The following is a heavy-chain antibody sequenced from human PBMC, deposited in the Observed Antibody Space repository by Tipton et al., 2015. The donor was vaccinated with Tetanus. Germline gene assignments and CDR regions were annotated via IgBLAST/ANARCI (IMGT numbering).Heavy chain of an antibody. CDR2: ITGSSNSI. J-gene: IGHJ4*02. CDR1: GSTFSSYS. Sequence: SLRLSCAASGSTFSSYSMNWVRQAPGKGLEWVSSITGSSNSIYYADSVKGRFTISRDSANNSLYLQMNSLRAEDTAVYYCARPIVGARYYFDYWGQGTLVTVSS. D-gene: IGHD1-26*01. CDR3: ARPIVGARYYFDY. V-gene: IGHV3-21*01.